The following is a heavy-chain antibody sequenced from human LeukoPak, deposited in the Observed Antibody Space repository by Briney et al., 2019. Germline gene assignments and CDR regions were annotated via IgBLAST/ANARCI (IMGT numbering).Heavy chain of an antibody. CDR2: IYYTGST. D-gene: IGHD1-26*01. V-gene: IGHV4-39*01. J-gene: IGHJ4*02. Sequence: PSETLSLTCTVSGGAISRSSYYWGWIRQPPGKGLEWIGNIYYTGSTYYNPSLKSRVTISVDTSKNQFSLKLSSVTAADTAVYYCARQLGATTKLDYWGQGTLVTVSS. CDR3: ARQLGATTKLDY. CDR1: GGAISRSSYY.